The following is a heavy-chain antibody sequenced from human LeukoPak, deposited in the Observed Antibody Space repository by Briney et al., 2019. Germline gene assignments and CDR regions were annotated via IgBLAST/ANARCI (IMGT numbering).Heavy chain of an antibody. CDR2: IYSGGST. CDR3: ARDAVTIFGVVGYFDY. D-gene: IGHD3-3*01. J-gene: IGHJ4*02. V-gene: IGHV3-66*02. CDR1: GFTVSSNY. Sequence: PGGSLRLSCAASGFTVSSNYMSWVRQAPGKGLEWVSVIYSGGSTYYADFVKGRFTISRDNSKNTLYLQMNSLRAEDTAVYYCARDAVTIFGVVGYFDYWGQGTLVTVSS.